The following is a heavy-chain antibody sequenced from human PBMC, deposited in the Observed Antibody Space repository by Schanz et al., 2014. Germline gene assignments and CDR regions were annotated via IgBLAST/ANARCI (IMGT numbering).Heavy chain of an antibody. D-gene: IGHD3-9*01. CDR1: GGTFSSST. J-gene: IGHJ6*02. V-gene: IGHV1-69*08. Sequence: QVQLVQSGAEVKKPGSSVKVSCKASGGTFSSSTLTWVRQAPGQGLEWMGRIFPILDKTNYAQKFKGRVTMTADKSTSTVYKEVSGLRSEDTAVYYCAKVDRTRYYAMDVWGQGTTVTVSS. CDR2: IFPILDKT. CDR3: AKVDRTRYYAMDV.